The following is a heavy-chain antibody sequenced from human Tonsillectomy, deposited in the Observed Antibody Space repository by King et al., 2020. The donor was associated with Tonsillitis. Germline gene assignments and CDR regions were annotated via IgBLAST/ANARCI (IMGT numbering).Heavy chain of an antibody. D-gene: IGHD2-8*01. V-gene: IGHV3-13*05. CDR1: GFTFTNYD. CDR2: VGAAGDP. CDR3: ARGTNGMLDY. J-gene: IGHJ4*02. Sequence: QLVQSGGGLVQPGGSLRLSCAASGFTFTNYDMHWVRQATGKGLEWVSTVGAAGDPYYPAYVKGRFTISRENAKNSLYLQMNSLRAGDTAVYYCARGTNGMLDYWGQGTLVTVSS.